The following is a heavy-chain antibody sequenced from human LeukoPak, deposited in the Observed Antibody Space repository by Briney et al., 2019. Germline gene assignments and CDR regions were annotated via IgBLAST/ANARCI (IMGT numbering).Heavy chain of an antibody. V-gene: IGHV2-5*01. D-gene: IGHD3-10*01. J-gene: IGHJ4*02. CDR2: IYWNDDK. Sequence: SCPTLFKPTQTLTLTCTFSGFSLRTPGVGLAWIRQPPAKALEWLSLIYWNDDKRNSPSLKSRLTSTNDTSKNQVVLTMTNMDPVDTATYYCAHRTLYYSTALGTSDFWGQGILVTVSS. CDR3: AHRTLYYSTALGTSDF. CDR1: GFSLRTPGVG.